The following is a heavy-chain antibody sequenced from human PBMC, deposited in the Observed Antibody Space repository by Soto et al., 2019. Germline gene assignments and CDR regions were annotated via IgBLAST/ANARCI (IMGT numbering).Heavy chain of an antibody. V-gene: IGHV6-1*01. J-gene: IGHJ4*02. Sequence: SQTLSLTCAISGDSVSSKRVVWNWIRQSPSRGLEWLGRTYYRSKWSFDYAVSVKSRIIINPDTSKNQFSLQLNSVISEDTAVYYCACSRDSLLVYWGQGTVVTVSS. CDR3: ACSRDSLLVY. D-gene: IGHD2-15*01. CDR2: TYYRSKWSF. CDR1: GDSVSSKRVV.